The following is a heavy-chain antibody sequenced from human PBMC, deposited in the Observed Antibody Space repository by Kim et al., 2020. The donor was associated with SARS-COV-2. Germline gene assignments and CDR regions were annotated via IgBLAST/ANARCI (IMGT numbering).Heavy chain of an antibody. J-gene: IGHJ4*02. D-gene: IGHD2-15*01. Sequence: GGSLRLSCAASGFTFSSYAMSWVRQAPGKGLEWVSAISGSGGSTYYADSVKGRFTISRDNSKNTLYLQMNSLRAEDMAVYYCAKASSGVGVVASGVDYWGQGTLVTVSS. CDR1: GFTFSSYA. CDR3: AKASSGVGVVASGVDY. V-gene: IGHV3-23*01. CDR2: ISGSGGST.